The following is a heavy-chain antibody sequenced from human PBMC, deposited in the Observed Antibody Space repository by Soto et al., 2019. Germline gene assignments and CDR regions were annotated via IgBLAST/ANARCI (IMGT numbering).Heavy chain of an antibody. V-gene: IGHV1-46*01. D-gene: IGHD3-22*01. Sequence: ASVKVSCKTSGYTFSTYYINWVRKAPGQGLERMGIMKPSGGGTAYAQKFQGRVTLTTDTPPSTVYMELSSLRSEGTAVYYCARGAYYIACSGYLKETYYYFGMDVGGKGTASTFSS. CDR3: ARGAYYIACSGYLKETYYYFGMDV. J-gene: IGHJ6*04. CDR2: MKPSGGGT. CDR1: GYTFSTYY.